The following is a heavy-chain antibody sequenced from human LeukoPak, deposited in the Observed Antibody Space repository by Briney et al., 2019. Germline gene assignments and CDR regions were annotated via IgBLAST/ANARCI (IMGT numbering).Heavy chain of an antibody. V-gene: IGHV3-7*01. Sequence: GSLRLSCAASGFTFGDTWMNWVRQVPGQGLEWVANIKQDESEKFYVASVKGRFTISRDNSKNTLYLQMNSLRAEDTAVYYCARGHHYYDSSGYPFDYWGQGTLVTVSS. J-gene: IGHJ4*02. CDR2: IKQDESEK. D-gene: IGHD3-22*01. CDR1: GFTFGDTW. CDR3: ARGHHYYDSSGYPFDY.